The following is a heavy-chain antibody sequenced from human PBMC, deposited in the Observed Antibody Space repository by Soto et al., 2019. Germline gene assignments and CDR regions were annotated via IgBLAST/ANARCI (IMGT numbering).Heavy chain of an antibody. J-gene: IGHJ4*02. CDR1: GGSISSGGYY. D-gene: IGHD3-22*01. CDR3: ARVWDSSGPNFDY. Sequence: QVQLQESGPGLVKPSQTLSLTCTVSGGSISSGGYYWSWIRQHPGKGLEWIGYIYYSGSTYYNSSLKSRVTISLDPXKNQFSLKLSSVTAADTAVYYCARVWDSSGPNFDYWGQGTLVTVSS. V-gene: IGHV4-31*03. CDR2: IYYSGST.